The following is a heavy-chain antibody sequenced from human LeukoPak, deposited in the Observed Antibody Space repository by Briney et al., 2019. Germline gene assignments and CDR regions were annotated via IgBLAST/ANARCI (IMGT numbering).Heavy chain of an antibody. V-gene: IGHV1-69*04. Sequence: ASVKVSCKASGGTFSSYAISWVRQAPGQGLEWMGRIIPILGIANYAQKFQGRVTITADKSTSTAYMELSSLRSEDTAVYYCARGPGILTIFGPHLYYFDYWGQGTLVTVSS. CDR1: GGTFSSYA. D-gene: IGHD3-3*01. J-gene: IGHJ4*02. CDR2: IIPILGIA. CDR3: ARGPGILTIFGPHLYYFDY.